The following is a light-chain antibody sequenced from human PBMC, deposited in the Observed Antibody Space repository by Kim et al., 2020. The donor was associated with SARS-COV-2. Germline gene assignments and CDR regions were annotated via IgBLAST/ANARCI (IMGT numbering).Light chain of an antibody. V-gene: IGKV1-39*01. Sequence: SASVGDRVSISCRASGTITISLNWYQQKAGRAPNLLIYAVSSLQSGVPSRFSGSGSGTDFTLTISSLQPEDSATYYCQQSHGFPYTFGQGTKLEI. CDR3: QQSHGFPYT. J-gene: IGKJ2*01. CDR1: GTITIS. CDR2: AVS.